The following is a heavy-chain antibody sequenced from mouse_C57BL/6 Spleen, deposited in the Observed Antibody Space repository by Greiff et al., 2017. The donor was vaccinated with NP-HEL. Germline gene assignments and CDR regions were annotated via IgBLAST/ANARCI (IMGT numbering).Heavy chain of an antibody. J-gene: IGHJ3*01. CDR3: ARHDDYFAY. Sequence: EVQWVESGGDLVKPGGSLKLSCAASGFTFSSYGMSWVRQTPDKRLEWVATISSGGSYTYYPDSVKGRFTIARDNAKNTLYLQMSSLKSEDTAMYYCARHDDYFAYWGQGTLVTVSA. CDR1: GFTFSSYG. D-gene: IGHD2-4*01. V-gene: IGHV5-6*01. CDR2: ISSGGSYT.